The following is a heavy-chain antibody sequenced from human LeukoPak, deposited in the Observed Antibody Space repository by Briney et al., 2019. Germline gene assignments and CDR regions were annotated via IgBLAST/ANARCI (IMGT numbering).Heavy chain of an antibody. D-gene: IGHD6-19*01. Sequence: PGGSLRLSCAASGFTFSSYAMSWVRQAPGKGLEWVSAISGSGGSTYYADSVKGRFTISRDNSKNTLYLQMNSLRAEDTAVYYCANNMPGIAVAGQDDWFDPWGQGTLVTVSS. CDR3: ANNMPGIAVAGQDDWFDP. V-gene: IGHV3-23*01. J-gene: IGHJ5*02. CDR2: ISGSGGST. CDR1: GFTFSSYA.